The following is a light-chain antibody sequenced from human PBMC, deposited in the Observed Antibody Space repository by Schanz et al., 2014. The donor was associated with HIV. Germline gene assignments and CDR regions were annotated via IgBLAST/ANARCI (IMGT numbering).Light chain of an antibody. Sequence: QSVLTQPPSASGTPGQRVTISCSGSSSNIGGNYVYWYQQLPGTAPKLLIYSNNQRPSGVPDRFSGSKSGTSASLAVSGLQSEDEADYNCATWDDSLNGLYVFATGTNLT. CDR3: ATWDDSLNGLYV. CDR2: SNN. J-gene: IGLJ1*01. CDR1: SSNIGGNY. V-gene: IGLV1-44*01.